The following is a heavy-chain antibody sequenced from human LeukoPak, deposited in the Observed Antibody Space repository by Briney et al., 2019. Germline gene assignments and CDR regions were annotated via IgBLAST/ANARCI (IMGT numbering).Heavy chain of an antibody. V-gene: IGHV4-59*08. D-gene: IGHD1-7*01. CDR2: GHYSGTT. Sequence: SETLSLTCAVSGVSISSYYWSWLRQPPRKGLEWIGYGHYSGTTYYNSSLKSRVTMSVDTSKNQFSLKLTSVTAADTAIYYCVRHIGGTTSDYWGQGTLVTVSS. J-gene: IGHJ4*02. CDR1: GVSISSYY. CDR3: VRHIGGTTSDY.